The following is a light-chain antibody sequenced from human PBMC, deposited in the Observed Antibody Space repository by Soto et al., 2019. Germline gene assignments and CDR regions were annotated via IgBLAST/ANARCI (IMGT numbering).Light chain of an antibody. J-gene: IGKJ4*01. Sequence: AIRMTQSPSSFSASTGDRVTITCRARQAISSYLAWYQQKPGKAPKLLIYAASTLQSGVPSRFSGSGSGTDFTVTISSLQSEDFATYYCQQYYSYPLTFGGGTKVEIK. CDR1: QAISSY. CDR2: AAS. CDR3: QQYYSYPLT. V-gene: IGKV1-8*01.